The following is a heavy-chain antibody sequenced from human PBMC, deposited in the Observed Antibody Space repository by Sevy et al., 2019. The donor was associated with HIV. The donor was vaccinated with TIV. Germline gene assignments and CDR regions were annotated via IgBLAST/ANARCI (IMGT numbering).Heavy chain of an antibody. V-gene: IGHV4-59*13. CDR1: SGSISTFY. J-gene: IGHJ4*02. CDR3: AREWVGASRSFDY. D-gene: IGHD1-26*01. Sequence: SETLSLTCTVSSGSISTFYWSWIRQPPGKGLEWIGYIYSSGISNFNPSLKSRVTISLDTSKNQFSLKLTSVTAADTAVYYCAREWVGASRSFDYWGQGTLVTVSS. CDR2: IYSSGIS.